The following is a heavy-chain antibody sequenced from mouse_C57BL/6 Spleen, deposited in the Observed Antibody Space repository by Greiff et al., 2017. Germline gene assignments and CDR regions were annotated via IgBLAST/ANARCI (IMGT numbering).Heavy chain of an antibody. J-gene: IGHJ2*01. V-gene: IGHV14-4*01. CDR1: GFNIKDDY. CDR3: TTSYDYGSMGYFDY. CDR2: IDPENGDT. D-gene: IGHD1-1*01. Sequence: VQLQPSGAELVRPGASVKLSCTASGFNIKDDYMHWVKQRPEQGLEWIGWIDPENGDTEYASKFQGKATITADTSSTTAYLQLSSLTSEDTAVYYCTTSYDYGSMGYFDYWGQGTTRTVSS.